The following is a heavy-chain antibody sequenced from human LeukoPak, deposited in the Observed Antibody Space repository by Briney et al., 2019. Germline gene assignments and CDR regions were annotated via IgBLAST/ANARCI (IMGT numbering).Heavy chain of an antibody. CDR2: IKRQTEGWAK. V-gene: IGHV3-15*01. D-gene: IGHD1-14*01. CDR1: GFSFSDAW. Sequence: GGSLRLSCAGSGFSFSDAWFNWVRQTPEKGLEWIARIKRQTEGWAKDYAAPVKGRFTISRDDSKSTVYLQMNSLEIEDTAVYFCSRNADHDWWGQGTPVTVSS. CDR3: SRNADHDW. J-gene: IGHJ4*02.